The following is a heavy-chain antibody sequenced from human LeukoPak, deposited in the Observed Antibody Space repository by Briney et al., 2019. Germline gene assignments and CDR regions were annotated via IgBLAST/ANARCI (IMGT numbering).Heavy chain of an antibody. D-gene: IGHD3-16*02. V-gene: IGHV5-51*01. CDR2: IYPGDSDT. Sequence: GESLKISCKGSGYSFTSYWIGWVRQMPGKGLEWMGIIYPGDSDTRYSPSFQGQVTISADKSISTAYLQWSSLKASDTAMYYCASSGHTTYYGYVWGSYCYPEAFDIWGQGTMVTVPS. J-gene: IGHJ3*02. CDR3: ASSGHTTYYGYVWGSYCYPEAFDI. CDR1: GYSFTSYW.